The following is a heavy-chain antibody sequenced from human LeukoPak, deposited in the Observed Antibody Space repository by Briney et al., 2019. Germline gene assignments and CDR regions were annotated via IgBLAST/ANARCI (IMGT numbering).Heavy chain of an antibody. D-gene: IGHD1-14*01. J-gene: IGHJ5*02. V-gene: IGHV3-30*02. CDR3: VEDNPLDH. Sequence: GGSLRLSCAASGFTFSSYGMYRVRQAPGKGLEWVAFIRYDGNNRYYADSVKGRFTISRDDSKNTLFLYMNSLRVDDTAIYYCVEDNPLDHWGQGTLVTVSS. CDR1: GFTFSSYG. CDR2: IRYDGNNR.